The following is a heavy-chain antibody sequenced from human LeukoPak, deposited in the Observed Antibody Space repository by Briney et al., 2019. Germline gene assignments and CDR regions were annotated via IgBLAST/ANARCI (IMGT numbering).Heavy chain of an antibody. V-gene: IGHV3-7*01. J-gene: IGHJ4*02. CDR1: GFILNNLW. D-gene: IGHD3-16*01. CDR2: IKQDGSKK. Sequence: SGGSLRLSCAASGFILNNLWMSWVRQAPGKGLEWVANIKQDGSKKYYVDSVKGRFTISRDNAKNSLFLQMSSLRAEDTAVYYCARHVRFEGVYYWGQGTLVTVSS. CDR3: ARHVRFEGVYY.